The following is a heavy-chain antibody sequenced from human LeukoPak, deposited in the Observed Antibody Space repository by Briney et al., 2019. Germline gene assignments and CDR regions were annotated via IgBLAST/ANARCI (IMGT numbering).Heavy chain of an antibody. Sequence: GGSLRLSCAASGLSFTSYSTTWVRQAPGKGLEWVSSITSGGTYMYYADSLKGRFTISRDNSKNMVYLQMDSLRAEDTAVYYCATQWSVGGPTWNYMDVWGKGTTVTVSS. J-gene: IGHJ6*03. V-gene: IGHV3-21*04. CDR1: GLSFTSYS. CDR3: ATQWSVGGPTWNYMDV. CDR2: ITSGGTYM. D-gene: IGHD2-15*01.